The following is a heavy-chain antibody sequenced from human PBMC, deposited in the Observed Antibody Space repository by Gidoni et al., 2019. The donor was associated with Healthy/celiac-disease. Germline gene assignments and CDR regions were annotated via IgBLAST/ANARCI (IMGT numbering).Heavy chain of an antibody. D-gene: IGHD3-22*01. CDR3: ARVDPNYYDSSGPYYFDY. J-gene: IGHJ4*02. Sequence: NPSLKSRVTISVDTSKNQFSLKLSSVTAADTAVYYCARVDPNYYDSSGPYYFDYWGQGTLVTVSS. V-gene: IGHV4-59*01.